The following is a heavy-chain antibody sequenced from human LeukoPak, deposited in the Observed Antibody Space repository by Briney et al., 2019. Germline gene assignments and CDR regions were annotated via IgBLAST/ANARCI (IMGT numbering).Heavy chain of an antibody. D-gene: IGHD2-2*01. CDR3: ASALYCSSTSCYYAFDI. CDR1: GYTFTSYD. CDR2: MNPNSGNT. J-gene: IGHJ3*02. V-gene: IGHV1-8*03. Sequence: GASVKVSCKASGYTFTSYDINWVRQATGQGLEWMGWMNPNSGNTGYAQKFQGRVTITRNTSISTAYMELSSLRSEDTAVYYCASALYCSSTSCYYAFDIWGQGTMVTVSS.